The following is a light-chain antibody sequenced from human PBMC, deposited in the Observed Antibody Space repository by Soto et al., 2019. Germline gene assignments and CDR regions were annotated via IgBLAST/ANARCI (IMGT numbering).Light chain of an antibody. Sequence: QSVLTQPPSVSGAPGQRITISCTGSSSNIGAGFDVHWYQQVPGTAPKLLIYENTKRPSGVPDRFSGSKSGTSASLAITGLQAEDEADYYCQSYDSGLSGCLFGVGTKLTVL. V-gene: IGLV1-40*01. J-gene: IGLJ2*01. CDR3: QSYDSGLSGCL. CDR2: ENT. CDR1: SSNIGAGFD.